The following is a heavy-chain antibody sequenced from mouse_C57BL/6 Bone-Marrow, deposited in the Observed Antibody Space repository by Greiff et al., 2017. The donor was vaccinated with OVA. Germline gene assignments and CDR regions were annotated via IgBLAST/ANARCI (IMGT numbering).Heavy chain of an antibody. CDR1: GYAFSSSW. Sequence: QVQLQQSGPELVKPGASVKISCKASGYAFSSSWMNWVKQRPGKGLEWIGRIYPGDGDTNYNGKFKGKDTLTADKSSSTAYMKLSSLTSEDSAVYFCARRLRRDWYFDVWGTGTTVTVSS. D-gene: IGHD2-4*01. CDR2: IYPGDGDT. CDR3: ARRLRRDWYFDV. J-gene: IGHJ1*03. V-gene: IGHV1-82*01.